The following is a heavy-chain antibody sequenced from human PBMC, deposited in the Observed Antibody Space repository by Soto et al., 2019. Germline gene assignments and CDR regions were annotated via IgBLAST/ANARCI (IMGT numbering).Heavy chain of an antibody. Sequence: GRSVRLSCAASGFTFSSYSMNWVLQAPGKRLEWVSSISSSSNTIYYADYVQGRFTIARDTAKNSLYLQMNSRRDEDTAVYYCARALIFAVAGSANWFDPGGQGTLVTVSA. V-gene: IGHV3-48*02. J-gene: IGHJ5*02. CDR2: ISSSSNTI. D-gene: IGHD3-3*01. CDR1: GFTFSSYS. CDR3: ARALIFAVAGSANWFDP.